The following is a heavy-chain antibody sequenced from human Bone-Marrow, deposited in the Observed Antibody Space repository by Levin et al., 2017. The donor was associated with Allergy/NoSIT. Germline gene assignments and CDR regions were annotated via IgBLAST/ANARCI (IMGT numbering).Heavy chain of an antibody. V-gene: IGHV7-4-1*02. CDR2: INTNTGNP. CDR1: GHTFISYP. Sequence: GESLKISCKASGHTFISYPMNWVRQAPGQGLEWLGWINTNTGNPTYAQAFRGRFVFSLDTSVTTAYLQISSLKSEDTAVYYCASGNDFDHWGQGTLVTVSS. J-gene: IGHJ4*02. CDR3: ASGNDFDH.